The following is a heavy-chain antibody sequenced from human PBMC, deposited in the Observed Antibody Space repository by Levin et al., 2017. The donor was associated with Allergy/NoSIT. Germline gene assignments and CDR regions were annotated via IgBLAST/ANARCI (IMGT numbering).Heavy chain of an antibody. D-gene: IGHD1-26*01. CDR3: VRADRTSTRRHFDL. CDR1: YGSFSGYY. Sequence: PSETLSLTCAVYYGSFSGYYWTWIRQPPGKGLEWIGEINHSGSTNYNPSLKSRVTISVDTSKNQFSLKLSSVTAADTALYYCVRADRTSTRRHFDLWGRGSLVTVSS. V-gene: IGHV4-34*01. J-gene: IGHJ2*01. CDR2: INHSGST.